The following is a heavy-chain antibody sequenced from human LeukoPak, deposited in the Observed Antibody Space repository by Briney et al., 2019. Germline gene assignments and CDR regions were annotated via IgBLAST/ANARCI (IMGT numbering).Heavy chain of an antibody. Sequence: PSETLSLTCSVSGGSMSPFYWIWIRQSPGKGLEWIGSIYYSGGTNYNPSLKSRVTISAETSQNQCSLELSSVRAADTAVYYCSVNSTKHTFDIWGQGTMVTVSS. CDR1: GGSMSPFY. CDR2: IYYSGGT. D-gene: IGHD1-1*01. CDR3: SVNSTKHTFDI. V-gene: IGHV4-59*08. J-gene: IGHJ3*02.